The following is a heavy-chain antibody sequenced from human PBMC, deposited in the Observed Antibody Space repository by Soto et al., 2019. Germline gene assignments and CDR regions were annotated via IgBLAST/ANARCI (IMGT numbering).Heavy chain of an antibody. CDR3: ARQFYWQCEVPASFDWHFDL. D-gene: IGHD2-2*01. CDR1: GGSISNYY. Sequence: QVQLQESGPGLVKPSETLSLTCTVSGGSISNYYWGWIRQPPGKGLGWIGYISNSGSTNYNPSLTSPVPISVDTSQNQFSLKLTSVTAADTAVYYCARQFYWQCEVPASFDWHFDLWGRGTLVTVSS. CDR2: ISNSGST. J-gene: IGHJ2*01. V-gene: IGHV4-59*08.